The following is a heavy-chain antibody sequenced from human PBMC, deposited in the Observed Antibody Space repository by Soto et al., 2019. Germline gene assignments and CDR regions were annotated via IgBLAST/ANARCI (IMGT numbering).Heavy chain of an antibody. D-gene: IGHD1-7*01. CDR1: GGSISSGGYY. J-gene: IGHJ4*02. CDR2: IYYSGST. Sequence: PSETLSLTCTVSGGSISSGGYYWSWIRQHPGKGLEWIGYIYYSGSTYYNPSLKSRVTISVDTSKNQFSLKLSSVTAADTAVYYCARVRGITGTTAYFDYWGQGTLVTVSS. V-gene: IGHV4-31*03. CDR3: ARVRGITGTTAYFDY.